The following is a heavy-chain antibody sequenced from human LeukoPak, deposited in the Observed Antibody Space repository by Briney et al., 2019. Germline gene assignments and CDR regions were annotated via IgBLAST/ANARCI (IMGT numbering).Heavy chain of an antibody. CDR1: RGSIRSSS. CDR2: VLTSGTG. CDR3: TRVSYFAFFSGPYSSPPWDGFDI. V-gene: IGHV4-4*07. J-gene: IGHJ3*02. Sequence: KSSETLSLTCSLSRGSIRSSSWSWIRQPAGKGLEWIGPVLTSGTGIYNPSLKSRVIMSLNTSRKHVSLHVTSVTAGDTAIYFCTRVSYFAFFSGPYSSPPWDGFDIWGQGTMVIVSS. D-gene: IGHD3-3*01.